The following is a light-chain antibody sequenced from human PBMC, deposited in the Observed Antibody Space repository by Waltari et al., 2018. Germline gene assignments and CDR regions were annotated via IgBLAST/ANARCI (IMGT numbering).Light chain of an antibody. Sequence: QTVVTQEPSLPVSPGGTVPLTCTFSSRSVSTTSYAPRYQQTPGQPPRTLVYKANARSSGVPDRFSGSILGNKAALTITGAQADDESDYYCALYMGSGIWVFGGGTKLTVL. J-gene: IGLJ3*02. CDR3: ALYMGSGIWV. V-gene: IGLV8-61*01. CDR1: SRSVSTTSY. CDR2: KAN.